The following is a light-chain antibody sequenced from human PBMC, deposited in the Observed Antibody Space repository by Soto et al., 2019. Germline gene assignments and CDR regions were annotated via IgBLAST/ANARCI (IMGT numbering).Light chain of an antibody. CDR1: SSDIGAYNY. J-gene: IGLJ1*01. V-gene: IGLV2-14*01. CDR3: SSYSSTSTRHV. Sequence: SALTQPASVSGSPGQSITISCAGTSSDIGAYNYVSWYQQHPGKAPKLMIYEVTNRPSGVSNRFSGSKSGNKASPTISGLQAEDEADYYCSSYSSTSTRHVFGTGTKVTVL. CDR2: EVT.